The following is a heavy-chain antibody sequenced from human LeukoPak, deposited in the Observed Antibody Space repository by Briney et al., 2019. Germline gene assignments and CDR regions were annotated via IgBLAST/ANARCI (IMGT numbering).Heavy chain of an antibody. CDR2: MKPNSGGA. Sequence: ASVKVSCKASGYIFTGYYIHWVRQAPGQGLEWMGWMKPNSGGANYAQKFQGRVTMTRDTSISTAYMELSRLRSDDTAVYYCARTRGWSFDDSSGYYLPANYWGQGTLVTVSS. J-gene: IGHJ4*02. V-gene: IGHV1-2*02. CDR1: GYIFTGYY. D-gene: IGHD3-22*01. CDR3: ARTRGWSFDDSSGYYLPANY.